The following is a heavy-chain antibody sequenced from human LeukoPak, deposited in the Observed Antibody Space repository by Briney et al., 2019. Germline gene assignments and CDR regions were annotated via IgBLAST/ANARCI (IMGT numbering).Heavy chain of an antibody. CDR3: ATGAPSTMVRGVIRRAFDI. CDR1: GYTLTELS. V-gene: IGHV1-24*01. J-gene: IGHJ3*02. D-gene: IGHD3-10*01. CDR2: FDPEDGET. Sequence: ASVKVSCKVSGYTLTELSMHWERQAPGKGLEWMGGFDPEDGETIYAQKFQGGVTMTEDTSTDTAYMELSSLRSEDTAVYYCATGAPSTMVRGVIRRAFDIWGQGTMVTVSS.